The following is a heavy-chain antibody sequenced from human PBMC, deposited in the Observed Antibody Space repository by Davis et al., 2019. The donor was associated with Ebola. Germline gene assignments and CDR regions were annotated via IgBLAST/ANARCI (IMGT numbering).Heavy chain of an antibody. CDR1: GFSFRNYG. V-gene: IGHV3-23*01. CDR3: ARYRSGLSDV. CDR2: ISGGGFTT. J-gene: IGHJ6*02. Sequence: GGSLRLSCEASGFSFRNYGMNWVRQVPGKGLQWVSGISGGGFTTDYSDSVRGRFTISRDNSKKTLYLQMNRLSADDTAVYYCARYRSGLSDVWGQGTTVTVSS. D-gene: IGHD2-15*01.